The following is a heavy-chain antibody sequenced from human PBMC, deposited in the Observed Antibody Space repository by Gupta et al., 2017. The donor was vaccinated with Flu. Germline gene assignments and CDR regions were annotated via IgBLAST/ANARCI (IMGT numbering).Heavy chain of an antibody. J-gene: IGHJ4*02. CDR1: GFXXXSFS. CDR3: ARDDRGSSR. D-gene: IGHD1-1*01. CDR2: ISSRSDYI. Sequence: EVQLVESGGGLVKPGGSLXLXCAXSGFXXXSFSMSWVRQAPGKGLEWVSSISSRSDYIYYGDSVKGRFTVSRDNVKNSLFLQMDSLSAEDTALYYCARDDRGSSRWGQGILVTVSS. V-gene: IGHV3-21*06.